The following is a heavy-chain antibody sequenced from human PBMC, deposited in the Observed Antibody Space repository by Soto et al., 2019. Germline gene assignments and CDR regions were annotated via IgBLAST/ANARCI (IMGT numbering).Heavy chain of an antibody. CDR3: ARGSNWNYAKVDY. Sequence: PSQTLSLTCAISVDSVSSNSAAWNLISQSPSRGLEWLGRTYYRSKWYNDYAVSVKSRITINTDTSKNQFSLQLNSVTPEDTAVYYCARGSNWNYAKVDYWRQGRLFAVSS. V-gene: IGHV6-1*01. CDR2: TYYRSKWYN. D-gene: IGHD1-7*01. J-gene: IGHJ4*02. CDR1: VDSVSSNSAA.